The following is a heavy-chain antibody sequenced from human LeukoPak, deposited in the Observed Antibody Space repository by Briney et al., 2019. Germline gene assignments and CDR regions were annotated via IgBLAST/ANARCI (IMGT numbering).Heavy chain of an antibody. CDR3: ASPAAYYYDSSGYYA. J-gene: IGHJ4*02. D-gene: IGHD3-22*01. V-gene: IGHV3-48*01. CDR2: ISSSSSTI. Sequence: PGGSLRLSCAASGFTFSNYVLNWVRQTPGKGLEWVSYISSSSSTIYYADSVKGRFTISRDNAKNSLYLQMNSLRAEDTAVYYCASPAAYYYDSSGYYAWGQGTLVTVSS. CDR1: GFTFSNYV.